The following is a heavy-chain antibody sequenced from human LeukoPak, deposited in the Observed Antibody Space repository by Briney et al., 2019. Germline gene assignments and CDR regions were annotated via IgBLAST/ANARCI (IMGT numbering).Heavy chain of an antibody. V-gene: IGHV4-34*01. J-gene: IGHJ4*02. Sequence: SETLSLTCAVYGGSFSGYYWSWIRQPPGKGLEWIGEINHSGSTNYNPSLKSRVTISVDTSKNQFSLQLSSVTAADTAVYYCARVRKYQRRYFDYWGQGTLVTVSS. CDR2: INHSGST. CDR3: ARVRKYQRRYFDY. CDR1: GGSFSGYY. D-gene: IGHD2-2*01.